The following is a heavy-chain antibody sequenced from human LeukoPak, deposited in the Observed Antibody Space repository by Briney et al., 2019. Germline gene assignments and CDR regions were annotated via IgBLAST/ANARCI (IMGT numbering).Heavy chain of an antibody. J-gene: IGHJ4*02. CDR1: GGSISSYY. CDR3: ARDGGNMIDY. Sequence: SETLSLTCTVSGGSISSYYWSWIRQPLGKGLEWIGYIYYSGSTNYNPSLKSRVTISVDTSKNQFSLKLSSVTAADTAVYYCARDGGNMIDYWGQGTLVTVSS. CDR2: IYYSGST. D-gene: IGHD4-23*01. V-gene: IGHV4-59*01.